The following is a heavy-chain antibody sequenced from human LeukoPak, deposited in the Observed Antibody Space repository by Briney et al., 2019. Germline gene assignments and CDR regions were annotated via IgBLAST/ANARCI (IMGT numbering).Heavy chain of an antibody. Sequence: GGSLRLSCVASGFTFSNYAMSWVRRAPGKGLEWVSAITGSGTNRYYADSLKGRFTTSRDNSKNTVFLRMNSLRHEDTAIYYCVIWGDYDVLTGYYVPDYWGQGTLVTVAS. J-gene: IGHJ4*02. CDR3: VIWGDYDVLTGYYVPDY. V-gene: IGHV3-23*01. CDR1: GFTFSNYA. CDR2: ITGSGTNR. D-gene: IGHD3-9*01.